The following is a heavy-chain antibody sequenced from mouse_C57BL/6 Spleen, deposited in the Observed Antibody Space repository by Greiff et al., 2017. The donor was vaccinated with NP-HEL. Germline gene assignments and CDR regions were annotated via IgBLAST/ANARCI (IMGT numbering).Heavy chain of an antibody. CDR2: INPYNGGT. J-gene: IGHJ1*03. CDR1: GYTFTDYY. CDR3: AAITTVVARYFDV. V-gene: IGHV1-19*01. D-gene: IGHD1-1*01. Sequence: EVKLQQSGPVLVKPGASVKMSCKASGYTFTDYYMNWVKQSHGKSLEWIGVINPYNGGTSYNQKFKGKATLTVDKSSSTAYMELNSLTSEDSAVYYCAAITTVVARYFDVWGTGTTVTVSS.